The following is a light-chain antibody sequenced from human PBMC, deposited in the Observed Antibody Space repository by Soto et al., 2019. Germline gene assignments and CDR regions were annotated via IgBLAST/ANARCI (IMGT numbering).Light chain of an antibody. J-gene: IGKJ2*01. V-gene: IGKV3-15*01. Sequence: IVMSQTPTTLSLSPGERPTLYCRASQSVGTNLVWYQQKPGQAPRPLIYGASIRATGIPPRFSGSGSGTEFTLTISSLQSEDSAIYFCQQYFYWPPYTFGQGTKVDI. CDR1: QSVGTN. CDR3: QQYFYWPPYT. CDR2: GAS.